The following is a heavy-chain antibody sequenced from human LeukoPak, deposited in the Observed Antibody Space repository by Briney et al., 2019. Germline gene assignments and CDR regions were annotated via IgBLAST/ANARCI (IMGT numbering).Heavy chain of an antibody. CDR3: ARDKYGYNTPIDY. V-gene: IGHV3-33*01. J-gene: IGHJ4*02. CDR2: IWYDGSNK. CDR1: GFTFSSYG. D-gene: IGHD5-24*01. Sequence: GGSLRLSCAASGFTFSSYGMHWVRQAPGKGLEWVAVIWYDGSNKYYADSVKGRFTISRDNSKNTLYLQMNSLRAEDTAVYYCARDKYGYNTPIDYWGQGTLVTVSS.